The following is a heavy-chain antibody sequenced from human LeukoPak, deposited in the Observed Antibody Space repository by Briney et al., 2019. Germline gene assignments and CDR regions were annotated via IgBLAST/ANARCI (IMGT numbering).Heavy chain of an antibody. CDR2: MNLNSGNT. Sequence: GASVKVSCKASGYTFTNYDISWVRQATGQGLEWMGWMNLNSGNTGYAQKFQGRVTITRNTSISTAYMELSSLRSEDTAVYYCARGAGYCSSTSCSLGYWGQGTLVTVSS. J-gene: IGHJ4*02. CDR3: ARGAGYCSSTSCSLGY. CDR1: GYTFTNYD. V-gene: IGHV1-8*01. D-gene: IGHD2-2*01.